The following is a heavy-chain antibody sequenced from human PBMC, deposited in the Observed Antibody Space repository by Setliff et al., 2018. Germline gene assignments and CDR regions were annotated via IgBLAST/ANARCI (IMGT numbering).Heavy chain of an antibody. CDR2: FFHSGST. Sequence: PSETLSLTCTVSAYSISNGYYWGWIRQPPGKGLEWVGSFFHSGSTYYNPSLKSRVTISVDTSKSQFSLKLTSVTAADTAVYYCARGLSCSGYLLAPYAFDIWGQGTMVTVSS. CDR1: AYSISNGYY. V-gene: IGHV4-38-2*02. CDR3: ARGLSCSGYLLAPYAFDI. J-gene: IGHJ3*02. D-gene: IGHD3-22*01.